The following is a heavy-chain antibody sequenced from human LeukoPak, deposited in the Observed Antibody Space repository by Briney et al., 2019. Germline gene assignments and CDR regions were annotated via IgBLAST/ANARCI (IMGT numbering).Heavy chain of an antibody. CDR3: ARDQSKRWLQKYYFDY. CDR2: VSSSGTTI. V-gene: IGHV3-48*03. Sequence: GGSLRLSCAASGFTFNNYEMNWVRQAPGKGLEWISYVSSSGTTIYYADSVKGRFTISRDNAKNSLYLQMNSLRAEGTAVYYCARDQSKRWLQKYYFDYWGQGTLVTVSS. J-gene: IGHJ4*02. D-gene: IGHD5-24*01. CDR1: GFTFNNYE.